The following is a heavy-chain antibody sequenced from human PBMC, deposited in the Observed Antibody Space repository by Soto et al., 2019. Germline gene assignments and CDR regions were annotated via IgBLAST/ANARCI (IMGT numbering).Heavy chain of an antibody. CDR2: IYYSGST. Sequence: SETLSLTCTVSGGSISSYYWSWIRQPPGKGLEWIGYIYYSGSTNYNPSLKSRVTISVDTSKNQFSLKLSSVTAADTAVYYCARQRAYGDYVFDYWGQGTLVTVSS. V-gene: IGHV4-59*08. D-gene: IGHD4-17*01. CDR3: ARQRAYGDYVFDY. CDR1: GGSISSYY. J-gene: IGHJ4*02.